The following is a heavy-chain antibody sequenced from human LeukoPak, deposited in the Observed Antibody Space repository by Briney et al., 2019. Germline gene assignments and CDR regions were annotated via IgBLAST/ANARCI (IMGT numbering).Heavy chain of an antibody. V-gene: IGHV4-34*01. CDR3: ARALWDGSFDY. D-gene: IGHD1-26*01. CDR2: INHSGST. Sequence: SETLSLTCAVYGGSFSGYYWSWIRQPPGKGLEWIGEINHSGSTNYNPSLKSRVTISVDTSKNQFSLKLSSVTAADTAVYYCARALWDGSFDYWGQGTLVTVSS. J-gene: IGHJ4*02. CDR1: GGSFSGYY.